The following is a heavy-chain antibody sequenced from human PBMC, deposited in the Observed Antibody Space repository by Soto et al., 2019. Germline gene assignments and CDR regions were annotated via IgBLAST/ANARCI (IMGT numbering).Heavy chain of an antibody. CDR3: AKYFAYNYSYDMGDN. D-gene: IGHD3-16*01. CDR1: GFTFDSYA. V-gene: IGHV3-23*01. J-gene: IGHJ4*02. CDR2: ISGSGAMT. Sequence: GGSLRLSCAASGFTFDSYAMTWVRLAPGKGLEWVSTISGSGAMTYYADSVKGRFTVSRDNSRNTLYLQMNSLSAEATAIYYGAKYFAYNYSYDMGDNWGQGTLVTVSS.